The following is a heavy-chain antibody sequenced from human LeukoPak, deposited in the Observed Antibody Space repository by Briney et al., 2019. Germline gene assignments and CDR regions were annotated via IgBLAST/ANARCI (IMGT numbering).Heavy chain of an antibody. CDR3: AKDMVEGTSGLMDV. V-gene: IGHV3-9*01. CDR1: GFTFDEYA. Sequence: GGSLRLSCAASGFTFDEYARHWVRHAPGKNLEWVSGISWNSGSIGYADSVKGRFTISRDNAKNSLYLQMNSLRAEDTALYYCAKDMVEGTSGLMDVWGKGTTVTVSS. J-gene: IGHJ6*04. CDR2: ISWNSGSI. D-gene: IGHD2-15*01.